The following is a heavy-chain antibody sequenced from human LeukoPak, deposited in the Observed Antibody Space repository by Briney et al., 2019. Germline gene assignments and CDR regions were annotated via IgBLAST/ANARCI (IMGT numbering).Heavy chain of an antibody. V-gene: IGHV1-18*01. CDR1: GYIFMNFG. J-gene: IGHJ5*02. CDR3: ARSGDGNWFDP. Sequence: GASVKVSCKASGYIFMNFGMGWVRQAPGQELEWLGWISAYNGDTNYAQKFRGRVTMTTDTSTSTAYMEVRSLTSDDTAIYYCARSGDGNWFDPWGQGTLVIVSS. CDR2: ISAYNGDT.